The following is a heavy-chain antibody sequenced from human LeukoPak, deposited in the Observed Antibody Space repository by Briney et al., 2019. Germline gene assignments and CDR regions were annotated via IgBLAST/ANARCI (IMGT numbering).Heavy chain of an antibody. D-gene: IGHD3-9*01. V-gene: IGHV1-69*13. CDR1: GGTFSNYA. CDR2: IIPIFDTA. J-gene: IGHJ4*02. Sequence: AASVKVSCKASGGTFSNYAISWVRQAPRQGLEWMGGIIPIFDTADNAQKFQGRLTITADESTSTAYMELSSLRAEDTAVYYCARDLLGSATSYSSGAWDYWGQGTLVTVSS. CDR3: ARDLLGSATSYSSGAWDY.